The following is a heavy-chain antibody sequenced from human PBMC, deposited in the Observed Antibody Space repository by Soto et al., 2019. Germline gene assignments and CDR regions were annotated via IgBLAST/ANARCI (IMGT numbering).Heavy chain of an antibody. V-gene: IGHV1-18*04. D-gene: IGHD3-3*01. CDR1: GYPFSKYG. CDR3: ATSDDSGFDP. Sequence: QLQLVQSGAEVERPGASVRVSCKAYGYPFSKYGISWIRQAPGQGLEWMGWIKPDNGDTNYAQKFQGRVTMTTDTASNTAYRELRSLRADDTAVYYCATSDDSGFDPWGQGTLVSVSS. J-gene: IGHJ5*02. CDR2: IKPDNGDT.